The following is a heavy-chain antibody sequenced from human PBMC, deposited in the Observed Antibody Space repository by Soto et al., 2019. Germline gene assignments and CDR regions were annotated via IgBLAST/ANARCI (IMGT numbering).Heavy chain of an antibody. CDR3: ARGPVTDYYYYMDV. D-gene: IGHD1-20*01. CDR1: GFTFSSYD. J-gene: IGHJ6*03. CDR2: IGTAGDT. V-gene: IGHV3-13*01. Sequence: GGSLRLSCAASGFTFSSYDMHWVRQATGKGLEWVSAIGTAGDTYYPGSVKGRFTTSRENAKNSLYLQMNSLRAGDTAVYYCARGPVTDYYYYMDVWGKGTTVTVSS.